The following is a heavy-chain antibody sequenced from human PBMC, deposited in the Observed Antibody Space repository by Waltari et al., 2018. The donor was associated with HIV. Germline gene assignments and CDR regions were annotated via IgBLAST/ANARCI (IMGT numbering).Heavy chain of an antibody. V-gene: IGHV1-2*02. CDR3: ARVPYYYDTSAYPDY. Sequence: QVQLVQSGAEVKKPGASVKVSCKASGYTFTGYYMHWVRQAPGQGLEWMGWINPNSGGTNYAQKFQVRVTMTRDTSITTAYMEVSRLRSDDTAVYYCARVPYYYDTSAYPDYWGQGTLVTVSS. CDR1: GYTFTGYY. CDR2: INPNSGGT. D-gene: IGHD3-22*01. J-gene: IGHJ4*02.